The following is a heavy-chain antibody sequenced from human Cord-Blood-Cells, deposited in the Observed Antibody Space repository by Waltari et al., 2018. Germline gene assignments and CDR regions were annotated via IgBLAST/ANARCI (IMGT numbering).Heavy chain of an antibody. D-gene: IGHD4-4*01. CDR2: ISYDGSNK. CDR1: GFTFSSYA. Sequence: QVQLVESGGGVVQPGRSLRLSCAASGFTFSSYAMHWVRQAPGKGLEWVAVISYDGSNKYYADSVKGRFTISRDNSKNTLYLQMNSLRAEDTAVYYCARGGPYSRIPMEYYYYYYGMDVWGQGTTVTVSS. V-gene: IGHV3-30-3*01. CDR3: ARGGPYSRIPMEYYYYYYGMDV. J-gene: IGHJ6*02.